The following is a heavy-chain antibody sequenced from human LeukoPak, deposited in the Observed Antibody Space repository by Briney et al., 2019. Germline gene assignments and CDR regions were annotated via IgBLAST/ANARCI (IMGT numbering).Heavy chain of an antibody. CDR1: GVSISSYY. CDR3: ARHGNYYDSSGYNYYFNY. D-gene: IGHD3-22*01. V-gene: IGHV4-59*08. Sequence: PSETLSLTCTVSGVSISSYYWSWIRQPPGKGLEWIGNIYYSGSTKYNPSLKGRVTISVDTSKNHFSLKLSSVTAADTAVYYCARHGNYYDSSGYNYYFNYWGQGTLGTVSS. CDR2: IYYSGST. J-gene: IGHJ4*02.